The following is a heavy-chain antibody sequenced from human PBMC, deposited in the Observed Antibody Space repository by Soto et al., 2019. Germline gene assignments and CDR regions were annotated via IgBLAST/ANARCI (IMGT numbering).Heavy chain of an antibody. J-gene: IGHJ4*02. CDR2: IIPIFGTA. CDR3: ASWGTLVGATQPFDY. D-gene: IGHD1-26*01. V-gene: IGHV1-69*13. Sequence: GASVKVSCKASGGTFSSYAISWVRQAPGQGLEWMGGIIPIFGTANYAQKFQGRVTITADESTSTAYMELSSLRSEDTAVYYCASWGTLVGATQPFDYWGQGTLVTVSS. CDR1: GGTFSSYA.